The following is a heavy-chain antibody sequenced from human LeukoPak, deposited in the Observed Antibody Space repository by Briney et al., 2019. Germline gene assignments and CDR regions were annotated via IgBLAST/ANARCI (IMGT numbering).Heavy chain of an antibody. CDR1: GDSISIGDYS. D-gene: IGHD5-18*01. CDR3: ARDRDSYGYYDY. V-gene: IGHV4-30-2*01. Sequence: SQTLSLTCAVSGDSISIGDYSWAWIPQPPGKGLEWIGYIYHSGSTYYNPYLKSRVTRSVDRSKNQFSLKLSSVTAADTAVYYCARDRDSYGYYDYWGQGTLVTVSS. J-gene: IGHJ4*02. CDR2: IYHSGST.